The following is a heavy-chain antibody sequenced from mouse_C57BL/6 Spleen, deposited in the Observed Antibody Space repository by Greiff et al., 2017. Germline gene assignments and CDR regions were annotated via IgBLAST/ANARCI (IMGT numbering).Heavy chain of an antibody. J-gene: IGHJ2*01. V-gene: IGHV2-2*01. CDR3: ARNPPMITPYDFDY. Sequence: QVQLQQSGPGLVQPSQSLSITCTVSGFSLTSYGVHWVRQSPGKGLEWLGVIWSGGSTDYTAAFISRLSISKDNSKSQVFFKMNSLQADDTAIYYCARNPPMITPYDFDYWGQGTTLTVSS. D-gene: IGHD2-4*01. CDR1: GFSLTSYG. CDR2: IWSGGST.